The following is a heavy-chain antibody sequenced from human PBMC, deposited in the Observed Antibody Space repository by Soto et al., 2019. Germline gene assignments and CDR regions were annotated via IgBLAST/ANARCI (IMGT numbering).Heavy chain of an antibody. J-gene: IGHJ6*03. Sequence: GGSLRLSCAASGFTFSDYYMSWIRQAPGKGLEWVSYISSSGSTIYYADSVKGRFTISRDNAKNSLYLQMNSLRAEDTAVYYCAPRTWTYYYYYMDVWGKGTTVTVSS. V-gene: IGHV3-11*01. CDR2: ISSSGSTI. D-gene: IGHD3-16*01. CDR3: APRTWTYYYYYMDV. CDR1: GFTFSDYY.